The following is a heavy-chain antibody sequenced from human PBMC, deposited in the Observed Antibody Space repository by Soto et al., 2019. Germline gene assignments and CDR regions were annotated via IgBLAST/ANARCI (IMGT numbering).Heavy chain of an antibody. V-gene: IGHV3-23*01. CDR1: GLTFSSYS. D-gene: IGHD1-26*01. J-gene: IGHJ4*02. CDR3: AKPQWELLD. CDR2: ISGSGDST. Sequence: GGSLRLSGAASGLTFSSYSMSWVRQAPGKGLEWVSAISGSGDSTYYADSVKGRFTISRDNSRNTLYLQMNRLRAEDTAVYYCAKPQWELLDWGQGALVTVSS.